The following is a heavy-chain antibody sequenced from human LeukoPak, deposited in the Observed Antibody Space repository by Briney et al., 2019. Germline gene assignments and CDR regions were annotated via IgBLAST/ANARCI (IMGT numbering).Heavy chain of an antibody. CDR2: ITTSDGNT. J-gene: IGHJ4*02. V-gene: IGHV3-23*01. Sequence: GGSLRLSSVASGFTFSSYTMSWVRQAPGKGLEWVSTITTSDGNTYYADSVKGRFTVSRDNSKNTLFLQMNSLRAEDTAVYYCAKDGGLWVSAHWGDSWGRGTLVTVSS. CDR1: GFTFSSYT. D-gene: IGHD7-27*01. CDR3: AKDGGLWVSAHWGDS.